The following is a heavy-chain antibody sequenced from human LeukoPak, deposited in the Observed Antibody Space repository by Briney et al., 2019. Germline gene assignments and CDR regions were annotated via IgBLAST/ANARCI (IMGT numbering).Heavy chain of an antibody. CDR3: ARETPDYGDFSFDL. CDR1: GGSISSYY. V-gene: IGHV4-4*07. Sequence: SETLSLTCTVSGGSISSYYWSWIQQPAGKGLEWIGRIYTSGSTNYNPSLKSRVTMSVDTSKNQFSLKLSSVTAADTAVCYCARETPDYGDFSFDLWGRGTLVTVSS. J-gene: IGHJ2*01. CDR2: IYTSGST. D-gene: IGHD4-17*01.